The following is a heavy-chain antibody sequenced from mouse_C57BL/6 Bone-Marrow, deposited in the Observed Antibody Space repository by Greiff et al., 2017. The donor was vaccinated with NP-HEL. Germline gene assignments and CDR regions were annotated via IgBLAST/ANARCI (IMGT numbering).Heavy chain of an antibody. J-gene: IGHJ2*01. CDR3: ARSSSGCDY. CDR1: GYTFTSYG. V-gene: IGHV1-81*01. Sequence: VQRVESGAELARPGASVKLSCKASGYTFTSYGISWVKQRTGQGLEWIGEIYPRSGNTYYNEKFKGKATLTADKSSSTAYMELRSLTSEDSAVYFCARSSSGCDYWGQGTTLTVSS. D-gene: IGHD3-2*02. CDR2: IYPRSGNT.